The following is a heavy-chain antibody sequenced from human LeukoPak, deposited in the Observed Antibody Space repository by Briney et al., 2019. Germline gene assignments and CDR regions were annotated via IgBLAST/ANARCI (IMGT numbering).Heavy chain of an antibody. V-gene: IGHV2-5*02. D-gene: IGHD3-22*01. CDR1: GFSLSTSGVG. J-gene: IGHJ4*02. Sequence: GPTLVNPTQTLTLTCTFSGFSLSTSGVGVGWIRQLPGKALEWLALIYWDDDKRYSPSLKSRLTITKDTSKNQVVLTMTNMDPVDTATYYCAHSPDSSGYYYVGYYFDYWGQGTLVTVSS. CDR3: AHSPDSSGYYYVGYYFDY. CDR2: IYWDDDK.